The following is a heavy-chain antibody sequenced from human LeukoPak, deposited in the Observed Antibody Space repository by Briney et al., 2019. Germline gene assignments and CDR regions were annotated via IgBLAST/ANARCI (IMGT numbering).Heavy chain of an antibody. D-gene: IGHD3-3*01. J-gene: IGHJ3*02. CDR1: GGSISSGDYY. V-gene: IGHV4-30-4*08. CDR3: ALTIFGVARRPEAFDI. Sequence: NPSETLSLTCTVSGGSISSGDYYWSWIRQPPGKGLVWIGYIYYSGSTYYNPSLKSRVTISVDTSKNQFSLKLSSVTAADTAVYYCALTIFGVARRPEAFDIWGQGTMVTVSS. CDR2: IYYSGST.